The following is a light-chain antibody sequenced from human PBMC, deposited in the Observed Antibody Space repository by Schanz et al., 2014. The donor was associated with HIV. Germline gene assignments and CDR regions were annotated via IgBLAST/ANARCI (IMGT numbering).Light chain of an antibody. V-gene: IGLV2-8*01. Sequence: QSALTQPPSASGSPGQSVTISCTGTSSDVGGYNYVSWYQQHQGKAPKLMIYEVSERPSGVPDRFSGSKSGNTASLTVSGLQADDEADYYCSSYAATSNVLFGGGTKLTVL. J-gene: IGLJ3*02. CDR1: SSDVGGYNY. CDR2: EVS. CDR3: SSYAATSNVL.